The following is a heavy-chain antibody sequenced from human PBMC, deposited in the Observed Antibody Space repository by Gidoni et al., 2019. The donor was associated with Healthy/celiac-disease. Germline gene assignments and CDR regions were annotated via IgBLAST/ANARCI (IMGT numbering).Heavy chain of an antibody. J-gene: IGHJ6*02. CDR2: INHSGST. CDR1: GGSFSGYY. CDR3: ARGYCSGGSCYSDV. Sequence: QVQLQQWGAGLLKPSETLSLTCAVYGGSFSGYYWSWIRQPPGKGLEWIGEINHSGSTNYNPSLKSRVTISVDTSKNQFSLKLSSVTAADTAVYYCARGYCSGGSCYSDVWGQGTTVTVSS. V-gene: IGHV4-34*01. D-gene: IGHD2-15*01.